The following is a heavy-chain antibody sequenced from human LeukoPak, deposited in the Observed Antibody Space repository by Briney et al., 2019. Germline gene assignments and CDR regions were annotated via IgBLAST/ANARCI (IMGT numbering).Heavy chain of an antibody. V-gene: IGHV3-53*01. CDR3: AKGAAGPYYYYGMDV. D-gene: IGHD2-15*01. CDR2: IYSGGST. CDR1: GFTVSSNY. Sequence: HPGGSLRLSCAASGFTVSSNYMSWVRQAPGKGLEWVSVIYSGGSTYYADSVKGRFTISRDNSKNTLYLQMNSLRAEDTAVYYCAKGAAGPYYYYGMDVWGQGTTVTVSS. J-gene: IGHJ6*02.